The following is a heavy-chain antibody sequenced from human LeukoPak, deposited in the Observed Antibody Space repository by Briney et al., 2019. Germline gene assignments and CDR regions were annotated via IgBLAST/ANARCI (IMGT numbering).Heavy chain of an antibody. V-gene: IGHV3-21*01. CDR2: ISSSSSFI. D-gene: IGHD3-10*02. CDR3: AELGITMIGGV. Sequence: TGGSLRLSCAASGFTFDDYAMNWVRQAPGKGLEWVSSISSSSSFIYYADSVKGRFTISRDNAKNSLYLQMNSLRAEDTAVYYCAELGITMIGGVWGKGTTVTISS. J-gene: IGHJ6*04. CDR1: GFTFDDYA.